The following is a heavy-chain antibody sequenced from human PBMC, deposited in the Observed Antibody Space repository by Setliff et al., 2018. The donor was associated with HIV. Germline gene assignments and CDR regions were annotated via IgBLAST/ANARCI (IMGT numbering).Heavy chain of an antibody. Sequence: ASVMVSCKSSGYTFSDHYIHWVRQAPGQGLQWMGWINPRSGVTKYAQKFQGRFIMTTDTTINTLYMELERLTSDDTALYYCARDSGTNDHFLSPYYGALDFWGLGTLVTVLL. CDR1: GYTFSDHY. CDR3: ARDSGTNDHFLSPYYGALDF. D-gene: IGHD3-3*02. V-gene: IGHV1-2*02. CDR2: INPRSGVT. J-gene: IGHJ4*02.